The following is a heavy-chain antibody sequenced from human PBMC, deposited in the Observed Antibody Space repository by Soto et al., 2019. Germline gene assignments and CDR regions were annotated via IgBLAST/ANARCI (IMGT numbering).Heavy chain of an antibody. V-gene: IGHV4-59*01. D-gene: IGHD2-2*01. CDR3: ASRKCSNTSCYGSGWFDP. CDR2: IYYSGST. Sequence: PSETLSLTCTVSGGSISSYYWSWIRQPPGKGLEWIGYIYYSGSTNYNPSLKSRVTISVDTSKNQFSLKLSSVTAADTAVYYCASRKCSNTSCYGSGWFDPWGQGTLVTVSS. CDR1: GGSISSYY. J-gene: IGHJ5*02.